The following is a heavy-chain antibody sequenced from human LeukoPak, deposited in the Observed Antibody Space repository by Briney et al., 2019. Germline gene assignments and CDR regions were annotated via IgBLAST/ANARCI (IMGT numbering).Heavy chain of an antibody. J-gene: IGHJ4*02. CDR1: GFTFSSYS. D-gene: IGHD3-22*01. CDR3: ARGGYYYHDSSGYLCHFDY. Sequence: PGGSLRLSCEASGFTFSSYSMNWVRQAPGKGLEWVSTISSSSSYIDYADSVKGRFTISRDNAKNSLYLQMNSLRAEDTAVYYCARGGYYYHDSSGYLCHFDYWGQGTLVTVSS. V-gene: IGHV3-21*01. CDR2: ISSSSSYI.